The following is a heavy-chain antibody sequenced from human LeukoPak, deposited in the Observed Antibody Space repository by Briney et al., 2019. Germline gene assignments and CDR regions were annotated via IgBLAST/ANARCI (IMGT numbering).Heavy chain of an antibody. CDR2: ISAYNGNT. J-gene: IGHJ6*03. D-gene: IGHD2-2*01. Sequence: GASVKVSCKASGYTFTSYGISWVRPAPGQGLEWMGWISAYNGNTNYAQKLQGRVTMTTDTCTSTAYMELRSLRSDDTAVYYCARGGDIVVVPAAIPHYYYMDVWGKGTTVTVSS. V-gene: IGHV1-18*01. CDR3: ARGGDIVVVPAAIPHYYYMDV. CDR1: GYTFTSYG.